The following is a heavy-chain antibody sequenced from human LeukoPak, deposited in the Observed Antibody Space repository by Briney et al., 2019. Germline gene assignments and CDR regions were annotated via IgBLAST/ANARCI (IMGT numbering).Heavy chain of an antibody. CDR2: IYYSGST. D-gene: IGHD1-14*01. Sequence: SETLSLTCTVSGGSISRYYWSWIRQPPGKGLEWIGYIYYSGSTNYNPSLKSRVTISVDTSKNQFSLKLSSVTAADTAVYYCARVDGNLAFDYWGQGTLVTVSS. J-gene: IGHJ4*02. CDR3: ARVDGNLAFDY. CDR1: GGSISRYY. V-gene: IGHV4-59*01.